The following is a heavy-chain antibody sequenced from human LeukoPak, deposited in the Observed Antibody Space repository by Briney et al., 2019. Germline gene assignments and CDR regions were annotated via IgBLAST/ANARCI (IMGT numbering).Heavy chain of an antibody. CDR3: ARAQTYYGSGSYLY. CDR2: ISSSSSTV. V-gene: IGHV3-48*02. CDR1: GFTFSSYS. Sequence: GGSLRLSCTASGFTFSSYSMNWVRQAPGKGLEWVSYISSSSSTVYYADSLKGRFTISRDNAKNSLYLQMNSLRDEDTAVYYCARAQTYYGSGSYLYWGQGTLVTVSS. D-gene: IGHD3-10*01. J-gene: IGHJ4*02.